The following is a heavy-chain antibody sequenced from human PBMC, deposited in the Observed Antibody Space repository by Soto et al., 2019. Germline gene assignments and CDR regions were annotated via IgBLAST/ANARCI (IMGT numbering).Heavy chain of an antibody. CDR3: ARPGAYYHFSSGYLSDYYSMDV. D-gene: IGHD3-3*01. J-gene: IGHJ6*02. Sequence: PWESLKISCKGSGYSFTSYWIGWVRQMPGKGLEWMGIIYPGDSDTRYSPSFQGQVTISADKSISTAYLQWSSLKASDTAMYYCARPGAYYHFSSGYLSDYYSMDVWGQRSTVTVSS. CDR2: IYPGDSDT. CDR1: GYSFTSYW. V-gene: IGHV5-51*01.